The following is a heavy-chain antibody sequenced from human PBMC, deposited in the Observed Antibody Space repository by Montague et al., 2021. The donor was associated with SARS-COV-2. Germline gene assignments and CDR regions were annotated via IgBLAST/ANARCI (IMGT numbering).Heavy chain of an antibody. CDR2: IKAGNT. D-gene: IGHD6-25*01. V-gene: IGHV3-53*01. CDR1: GFTLSDYY. J-gene: IGHJ4*02. Sequence: SLRLSCAASGFTLSDYYMSWVRQAPGKGPEWVSIIKAGNTYYTDSVKGRFTMSRDNSKNTLSLQMNSLRDEDTAVYYCARGLQQRSNFDYWGQGTLVTVSS. CDR3: ARGLQQRSNFDY.